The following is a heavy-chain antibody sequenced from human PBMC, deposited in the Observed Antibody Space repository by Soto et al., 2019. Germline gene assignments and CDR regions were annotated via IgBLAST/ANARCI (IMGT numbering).Heavy chain of an antibody. Sequence: QVQLVQSGAEVKKPGSSVKVSCKASGGTFSSYAITWVRQAPGQGLEWMGGIIPIFGTANYAQKLQGRVTITADESTSTAYMELSSLKSEDTAVEYCATEGDGSGSYCYGMDVWGQGTTVTVSS. CDR2: IIPIFGTA. D-gene: IGHD3-22*01. CDR1: GGTFSSYA. CDR3: ATEGDGSGSYCYGMDV. J-gene: IGHJ6*02. V-gene: IGHV1-69*12.